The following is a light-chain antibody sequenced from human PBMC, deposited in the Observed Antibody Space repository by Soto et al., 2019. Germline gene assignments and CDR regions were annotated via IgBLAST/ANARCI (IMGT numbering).Light chain of an antibody. J-gene: IGLJ1*01. V-gene: IGLV2-8*01. Sequence: QSALTQPPSASGSPGQSVTISCTGTSSDVGGYNYVSWYQQHPGKAPKLMIYEVSKRPSGVADRFSGSKSGNTAPLTVSGLQAEDEADYYCSSYAGSNYVFGTGTKVTVL. CDR2: EVS. CDR1: SSDVGGYNY. CDR3: SSYAGSNYV.